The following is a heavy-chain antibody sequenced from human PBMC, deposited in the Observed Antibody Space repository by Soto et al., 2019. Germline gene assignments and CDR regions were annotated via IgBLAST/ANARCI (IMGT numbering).Heavy chain of an antibody. CDR3: ARVVVARYFDL. V-gene: IGHV4-31*03. CDR2: IYYSGST. D-gene: IGHD2-15*01. J-gene: IGHJ2*01. CDR1: GGSISSGGYY. Sequence: PSETLSLTCTVSGGSISSGGYYWSWIRQHPGKGLEWIGYIYYSGSTYYNPSLKRRVTISVDTSKNQYSLKLSSVTAADTAVYYCARVVVARYFDLWGRGTLVTVSS.